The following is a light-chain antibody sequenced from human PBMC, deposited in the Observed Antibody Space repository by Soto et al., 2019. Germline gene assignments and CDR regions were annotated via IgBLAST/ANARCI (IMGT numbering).Light chain of an antibody. CDR1: QDINNY. J-gene: IGKJ4*01. V-gene: IGKV1-33*01. Sequence: DIQMTQSPSSLSASVGDRITITCQASQDINNYLNWYQQKPGKAPKLLIYDASNLETGVPSRFSGSGSGTDFTFSISSLQPEDIATYYCQHYDNLPRLTFGGGTKVEIK. CDR2: DAS. CDR3: QHYDNLPRLT.